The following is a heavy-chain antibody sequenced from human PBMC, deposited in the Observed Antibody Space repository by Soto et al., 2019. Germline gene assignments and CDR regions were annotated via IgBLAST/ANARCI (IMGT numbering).Heavy chain of an antibody. Sequence: PSETLSLTCTVSGGSISSSSYYWGWIRQPPGKGLEWIGSIYYSGSTYYTPSLKSRVTISVDTSKNQFSLKLSSVTAADTAVYYCARNRQINYYYYGMDVWGQGTTVTVSS. V-gene: IGHV4-39*01. CDR3: ARNRQINYYYYGMDV. CDR2: IYYSGST. CDR1: GGSISSSSYY. J-gene: IGHJ6*02.